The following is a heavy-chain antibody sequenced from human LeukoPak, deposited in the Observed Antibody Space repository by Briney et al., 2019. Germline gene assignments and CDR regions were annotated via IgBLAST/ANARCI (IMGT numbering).Heavy chain of an antibody. CDR3: ARDSDTSDWAWVY. Sequence: PEASVKVSCKASGYTFTSYSKYTIHWVRQAPGQRLEWMGWINAGIGETRYSQKFQGRVTFTGDTSANTVYMELNGLISEDTAVYYCARDSDTSDWAWVYWGQGTLVTVSS. CDR2: INAGIGET. D-gene: IGHD6-19*01. J-gene: IGHJ4*02. CDR1: GYTFTSYS. V-gene: IGHV1-3*01.